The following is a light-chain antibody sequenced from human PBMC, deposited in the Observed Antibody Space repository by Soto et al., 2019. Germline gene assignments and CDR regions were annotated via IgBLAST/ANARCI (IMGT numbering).Light chain of an antibody. J-gene: IGKJ1*01. CDR3: QQYYSSWT. CDR1: QSVGYW. CDR2: DAS. Sequence: DIQMTQSPSTLSASVGDRVTITCRASQSVGYWLAWYQQKPGKXPTXLVYDASNLHSGVPARFTASGSGSEFTLTLSSLQPDDFGTDDRQQYYSSWTFGQGTKVDIK. V-gene: IGKV1-5*01.